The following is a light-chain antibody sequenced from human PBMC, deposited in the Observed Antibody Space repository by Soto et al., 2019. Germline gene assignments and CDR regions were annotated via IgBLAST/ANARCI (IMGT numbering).Light chain of an antibody. J-gene: IGKJ4*01. V-gene: IGKV3-20*01. CDR2: GAS. CDR3: HQYGSSMLT. Sequence: EIVLTQSPGTLSLSPGERATLSCRASQSVSSNSLAWYQQKPGQAHRLLIYGASSRATGIPDRLSGSGSGTEFPLNISRLEPDDFAVYYCHQYGSSMLTFGGGTKVEIK. CDR1: QSVSSNS.